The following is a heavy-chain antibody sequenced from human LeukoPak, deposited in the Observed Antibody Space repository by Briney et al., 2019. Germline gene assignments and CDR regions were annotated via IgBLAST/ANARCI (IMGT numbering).Heavy chain of an antibody. CDR1: GGSISSYY. CDR3: AREGTAGTDLNWFDP. D-gene: IGHD1-1*01. Sequence: SETLSLTCTVSGGSISSYYWSWIRQPPGKGLEWIGYIYYSGSTNFNPSLKSRVTISVDTSKNQFSLKLSSVTAADTAVYYCAREGTAGTDLNWFDPWGQGTLVTVSS. CDR2: IYYSGST. V-gene: IGHV4-59*01. J-gene: IGHJ5*02.